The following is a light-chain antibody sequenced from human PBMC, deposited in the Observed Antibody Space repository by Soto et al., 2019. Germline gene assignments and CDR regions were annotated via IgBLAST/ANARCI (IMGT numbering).Light chain of an antibody. CDR2: LAS. CDR3: QQSYSSPRT. V-gene: IGKV1-39*01. J-gene: IGKJ1*01. CDR1: QIINTY. Sequence: DIQMTQSPSSPSASIGDRVTISCRASQIINTYLNWYQQKPGKAPKLLIYLASRLQSGVPSRFSGSGSGTDFTLAISSLQPEDFATYYCQQSYSSPRTFGQGTKVDIK.